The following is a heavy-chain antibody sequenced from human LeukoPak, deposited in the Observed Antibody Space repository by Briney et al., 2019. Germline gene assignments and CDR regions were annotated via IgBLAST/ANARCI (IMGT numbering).Heavy chain of an antibody. Sequence: SETLSLTCTVSGGSISSYYWSWIRQPPGKGLEWIGYIYYSGSTNYNPSLKSRVTISVDTSKNQFSLKLSSVTAADTAVYYCARNPIVYGDYDYWGQGTLVTVSS. V-gene: IGHV4-59*01. J-gene: IGHJ4*02. CDR3: ARNPIVYGDYDY. CDR2: IYYSGST. CDR1: GGSISSYY. D-gene: IGHD4-17*01.